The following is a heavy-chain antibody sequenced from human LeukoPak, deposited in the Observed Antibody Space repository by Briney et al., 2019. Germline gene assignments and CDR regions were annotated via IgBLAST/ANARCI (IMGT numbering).Heavy chain of an antibody. CDR1: GYTFTGYY. V-gene: IGHV1-2*02. CDR3: ARDDHSPYYYDSSGRNWFDP. Sequence: AAVKVSCKASGYTFTGYYMHWVRQAPGQGLEWMGWINPNSGGINYAQKFQGRVTMTRDTSISTAYMELSRLRSDDTAVYYCARDDHSPYYYDSSGRNWFDPWGQGTLVTVSS. D-gene: IGHD3-22*01. CDR2: INPNSGGI. J-gene: IGHJ5*02.